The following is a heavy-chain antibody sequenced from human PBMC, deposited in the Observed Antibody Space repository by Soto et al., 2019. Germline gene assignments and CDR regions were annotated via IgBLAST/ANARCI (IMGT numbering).Heavy chain of an antibody. Sequence: APVKVSCKASGYTFTGYYMHWVRQAPGKRLEWMGWINPNSGGTNYAQKFQGWVTMTRDTSISTAYMELSRLRSDDTAVYYCAREPGSGSYYGWFDPWGQGTLVTVSS. J-gene: IGHJ5*02. D-gene: IGHD3-10*01. CDR3: AREPGSGSYYGWFDP. CDR1: GYTFTGYY. CDR2: INPNSGGT. V-gene: IGHV1-2*04.